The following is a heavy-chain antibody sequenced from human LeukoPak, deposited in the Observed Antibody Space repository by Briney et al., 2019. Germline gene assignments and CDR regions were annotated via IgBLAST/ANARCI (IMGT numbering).Heavy chain of an antibody. V-gene: IGHV3-9*01. J-gene: IGHJ3*02. CDR2: ISWNSGSR. Sequence: GGSLRLSCAASGFRFDDYDMHWVRQAPGKGLEWVSGISWNSGSRNYADSAKGRFTISRDNAKNPLYLQMNSLRPEDTALYYCAKVMYTSGWHRGNAFDIWGQGTMVTVSS. D-gene: IGHD6-19*01. CDR3: AKVMYTSGWHRGNAFDI. CDR1: GFRFDDYD.